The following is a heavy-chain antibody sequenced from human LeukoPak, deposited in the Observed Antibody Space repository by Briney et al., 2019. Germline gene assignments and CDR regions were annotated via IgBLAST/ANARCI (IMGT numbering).Heavy chain of an antibody. CDR3: AKALGSYPESRYADC. D-gene: IGHD1-26*01. V-gene: IGHV3-30*04. CDR1: GFTFSSYA. J-gene: IGHJ4*02. Sequence: HPGRSLRLSCAASGFTFSSYAMHWVRQAPGKGLEWVAVISDDANAKYYGDSVKGRFTVSRDDSYNTMYLQMNSLRAEDTAVYYCAKALGSYPESRYADCWGQGALVTVSS. CDR2: ISDDANAK.